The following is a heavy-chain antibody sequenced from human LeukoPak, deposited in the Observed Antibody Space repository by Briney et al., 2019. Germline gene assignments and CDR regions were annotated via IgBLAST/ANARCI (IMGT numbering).Heavy chain of an antibody. J-gene: IGHJ4*02. V-gene: IGHV4-4*02. CDR2: IHRSGSP. CDR3: AREILVGFNPGAY. CDR1: LDSTTSNF. D-gene: IGHD1-14*01. Sequence: PSETLSLTCTVSLDSTTSNFWSWVRQPPGKGLEWIGEIHRSGSPNYNPSLQSRVTISIDRSRDQIVLELSSVTAADTAVYYCAREILVGFNPGAYWGQGTLVTVSS.